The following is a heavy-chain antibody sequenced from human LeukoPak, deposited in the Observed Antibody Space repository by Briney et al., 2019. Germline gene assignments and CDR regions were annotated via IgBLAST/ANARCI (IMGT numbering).Heavy chain of an antibody. V-gene: IGHV4-38-2*02. CDR3: ARGNYGDYTAYFDY. CDR1: GDSISSGNF. Sequence: SETLSLTCIVSGDSISSGNFWGWIRQPPGKGLDYIGNIDHRGNTYYNPSLKSRLTISVDTSKNQFSLKLSSVTAADTAVYYCARGNYGDYTAYFDYWGQGTLVTVSS. D-gene: IGHD4-17*01. J-gene: IGHJ4*02. CDR2: IDHRGNT.